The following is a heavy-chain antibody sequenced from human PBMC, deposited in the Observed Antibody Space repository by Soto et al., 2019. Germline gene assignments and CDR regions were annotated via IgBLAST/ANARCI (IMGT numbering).Heavy chain of an antibody. D-gene: IGHD2-2*01. CDR1: GFTFSSYA. Sequence: QVQLVESGGGVVQPGRSLRLSCAASGFTFSSYAMHWVRQAPGKGLEWVAVISYDGSNKYYADSVKGRFTISRDNSKNTLYLQMNSLRAEDTAVYYCAREMLGPAATVGYYYYGMDVWGQGTTVTVSS. CDR2: ISYDGSNK. CDR3: AREMLGPAATVGYYYYGMDV. V-gene: IGHV3-30-3*01. J-gene: IGHJ6*02.